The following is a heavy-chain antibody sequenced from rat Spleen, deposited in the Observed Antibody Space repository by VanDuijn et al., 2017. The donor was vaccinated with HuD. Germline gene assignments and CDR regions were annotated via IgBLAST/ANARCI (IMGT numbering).Heavy chain of an antibody. CDR2: ISTGGGHT. Sequence: EVHLVESGGGLVQPGRSLKLSCAASGFTFSDYNMAWVRQVPTRGLEWVASISTGGGHTYYPDSVKGRFTISRGNAESIVYLQMNSLKSEDTAAYACAVAEYGFWGQGVMVTVSS. V-gene: IGHV5-25*01. CDR1: GFTFSDYN. CDR3: AVAEYGF. J-gene: IGHJ2*01. D-gene: IGHD1-12*03.